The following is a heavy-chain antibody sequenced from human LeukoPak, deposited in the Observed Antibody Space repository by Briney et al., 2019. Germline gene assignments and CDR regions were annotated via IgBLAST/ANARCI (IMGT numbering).Heavy chain of an antibody. Sequence: GGSLTLSCSTAGFTFSTFCIHWVRRTPGKRLEWAAAIQSDGSKQYYGDSVKGRFTISRDSSRNTVYLQMNSLRDEDTAVYYCARDVDTSGHSSQLDPWGQGTLVTVSS. CDR2: IQSDGSKQ. J-gene: IGHJ5*02. CDR3: ARDVDTSGHSSQLDP. D-gene: IGHD3-3*01. CDR1: GFTFSTFC. V-gene: IGHV3-33*01.